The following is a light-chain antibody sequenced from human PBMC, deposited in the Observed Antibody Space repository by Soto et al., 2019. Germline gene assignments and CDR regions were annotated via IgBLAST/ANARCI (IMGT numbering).Light chain of an antibody. CDR3: LQDYYSYT. J-gene: IGKJ2*01. CDR2: TAS. CDR1: QGISSD. V-gene: IGKV1-6*01. Sequence: AIQMTQSPPSLSASVGDRVTITCRASQGISSDLGWYQQKPGKAPKLLIYTASTLQIGVPSRFSGSGSGTDFTLTISSLQPDDSATYYYLQDYYSYTFGQGTKLEIK.